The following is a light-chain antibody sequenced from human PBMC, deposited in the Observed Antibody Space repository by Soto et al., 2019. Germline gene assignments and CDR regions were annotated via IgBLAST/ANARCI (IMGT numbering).Light chain of an antibody. CDR2: SAS. V-gene: IGKV3-11*01. CDR3: KERNRWPRGT. CDR1: QSVSVN. J-gene: IGKJ4*01. Sequence: EVVLTQSPATLSLSPGERATLSCRASQSVSVNFAWYQQKPGQAPRPLIYSASDRAPGIPARFSGSGSGTDFTLTIRSLEPEDFAVYYCKERNRWPRGTFGGGTKVEIK.